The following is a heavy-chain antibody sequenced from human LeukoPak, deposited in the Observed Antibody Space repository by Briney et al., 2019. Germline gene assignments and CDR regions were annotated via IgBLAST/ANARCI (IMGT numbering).Heavy chain of an antibody. J-gene: IGHJ4*02. V-gene: IGHV4-59*01. CDR1: GGSISSYY. Sequence: PSETLSLTCTVSGGSISSYYWSWIRQPPGKGLEWIGYIYYSGSTNYNPSLKSRVTISVDTSKNQFSLKLSSVTAADTAVYYCARGARGDYGSFFDYWGQGTLVTVSS. CDR2: IYYSGST. CDR3: ARGARGDYGSFFDY. D-gene: IGHD4-17*01.